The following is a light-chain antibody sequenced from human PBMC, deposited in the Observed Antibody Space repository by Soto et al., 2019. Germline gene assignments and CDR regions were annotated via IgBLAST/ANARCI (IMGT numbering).Light chain of an antibody. J-gene: IGLJ3*02. Sequence: QSALTQPPSASGSPGQSVTISCTGTSSDVGGYNYVSWYQQHPGKAPKLMIYEVSKRPSGVPDRVSGSKSGNTASLTVSGLKAEDEADYYCSSYAGSNILLFGGGTKRTVL. CDR1: SSDVGGYNY. V-gene: IGLV2-8*01. CDR2: EVS. CDR3: SSYAGSNILL.